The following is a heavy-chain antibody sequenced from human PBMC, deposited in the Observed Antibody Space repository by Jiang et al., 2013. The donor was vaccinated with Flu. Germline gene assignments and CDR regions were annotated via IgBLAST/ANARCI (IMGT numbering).Heavy chain of an antibody. CDR1: GFTFINYA. D-gene: IGHD5-18*01. CDR3: AKESARGYTYAHVDY. CDR2: ISGGGDST. Sequence: VQLLESGGGLVQPGGSLRLSCAASGFTFINYAMSWVRQAPDKGLEWVSAISGGGDSTYYADSVKGRVTISRDNSKNTLYLQMNSLRAEDTAVYYCAKESARGYTYAHVDYWGQGTLVTVSS. J-gene: IGHJ4*02. V-gene: IGHV3-23*01.